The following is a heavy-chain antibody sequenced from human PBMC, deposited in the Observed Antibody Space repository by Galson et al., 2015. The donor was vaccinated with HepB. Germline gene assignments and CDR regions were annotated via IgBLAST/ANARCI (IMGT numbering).Heavy chain of an antibody. D-gene: IGHD6-19*01. Sequence: SVKVSCKASGYTFTSYGISWVRQAPGQGLEWMGWISAYNGNTNYAQKLQGRVTMTTDTSTSTAYMELRSLRSDDTAVYYCARDRGPEIAVAGFDYWGQGTLVTVSS. V-gene: IGHV1-18*01. J-gene: IGHJ4*02. CDR3: ARDRGPEIAVAGFDY. CDR2: ISAYNGNT. CDR1: GYTFTSYG.